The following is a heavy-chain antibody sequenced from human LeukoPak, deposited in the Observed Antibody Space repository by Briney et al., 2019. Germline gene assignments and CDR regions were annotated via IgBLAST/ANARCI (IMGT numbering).Heavy chain of an antibody. Sequence: SETLSLTCTVSGGSISSSSYYWGWIRQPPGQGLEWIGTIYYSGSTYYNPSLKSRVTISVDTSKNQFSLKPSSVTAADTAVYYCARYVLSVAGTSLWGQGTLVTVSS. CDR2: IYYSGST. CDR1: GGSISSSSYY. D-gene: IGHD6-19*01. CDR3: ARYVLSVAGTSL. J-gene: IGHJ4*02. V-gene: IGHV4-39*01.